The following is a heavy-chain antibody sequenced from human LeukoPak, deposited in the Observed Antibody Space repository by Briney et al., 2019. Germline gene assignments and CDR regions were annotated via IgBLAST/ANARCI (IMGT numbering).Heavy chain of an antibody. J-gene: IGHJ3*01. CDR1: GDSVSSYDAT. CDR3: ARVSSRAFDV. V-gene: IGHV6-1*01. D-gene: IGHD6-6*01. CDR2: TYYRSKWGN. Sequence: SQTLSLTCAISGDSVSSYDATWNWIRQSPSRGHEWLGRTYYRSKWGNDYAVSVKSRITINPDTSKNQFSLHLNSVTPEDTAVYYCARVSSRAFDVWGQGTMVTVSP.